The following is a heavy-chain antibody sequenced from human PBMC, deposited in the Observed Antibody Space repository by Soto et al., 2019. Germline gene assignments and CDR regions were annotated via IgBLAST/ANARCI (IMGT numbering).Heavy chain of an antibody. V-gene: IGHV3-30*03. Sequence: QVQLVESGGGVVQPGRSLRLSCAASGFTFSSYGMHWVRQAPGKGLEWVAVISYDGSNKYYADSVKGRFTISRDNSKNTLYLQMNSLRAEDTAVYYCARDSGDYVWGSYRMGLGYWGQGTLVTVSS. J-gene: IGHJ4*02. CDR1: GFTFSSYG. D-gene: IGHD3-16*02. CDR3: ARDSGDYVWGSYRMGLGY. CDR2: ISYDGSNK.